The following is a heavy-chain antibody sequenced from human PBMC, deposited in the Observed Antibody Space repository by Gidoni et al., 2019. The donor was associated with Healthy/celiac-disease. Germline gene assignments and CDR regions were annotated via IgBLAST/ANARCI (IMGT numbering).Heavy chain of an antibody. V-gene: IGHV4-59*01. J-gene: IGHJ4*02. CDR2: IYYSGST. Sequence: QVQLQESGPGLVKPSETLSLTCTVSGGSISSSYWSWIRQPPGKGLEWIGYIYYSGSTNYNPSLKSRVTISVDTSKNQFSLKLSSVTAADTAVYYCARALKITSTRESSSWFDYWGQGTLVTVSS. CDR3: ARALKITSTRESSSWFDY. D-gene: IGHD6-13*01. CDR1: GGSISSSY.